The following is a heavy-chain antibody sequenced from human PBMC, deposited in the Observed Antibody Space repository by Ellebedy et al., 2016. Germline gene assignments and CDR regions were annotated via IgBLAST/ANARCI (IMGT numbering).Heavy chain of an antibody. J-gene: IGHJ4*02. CDR3: ARGSAVVPAAHYFDY. CDR2: INSDGSST. Sequence: GGSLRLXCAASGFTFSSYWMHWVRQAPGKGLVWVSRINSDGSSTSYADSVKGRFTISRDNAKNTLYLQMNSLRAEDTAVYYCARGSAVVPAAHYFDYWGQGTLVTVSS. V-gene: IGHV3-74*01. D-gene: IGHD2-2*01. CDR1: GFTFSSYW.